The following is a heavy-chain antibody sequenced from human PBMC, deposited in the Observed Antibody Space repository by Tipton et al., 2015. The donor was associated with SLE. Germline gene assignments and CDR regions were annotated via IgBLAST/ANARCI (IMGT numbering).Heavy chain of an antibody. J-gene: IGHJ3*02. D-gene: IGHD7-27*01. CDR3: ASVRTGDEAFDI. CDR2: INHSGST. Sequence: TLSLTCAVYGGSFSGYYWSCIRQPPGKGLEWIGEINHSGSTNYNPSLKSRVTISVDTSKNLFSLKLSSVTAADTAVYYCASVRTGDEAFDIWGQGTMVTVSS. CDR1: GGSFSGYY. V-gene: IGHV4-34*01.